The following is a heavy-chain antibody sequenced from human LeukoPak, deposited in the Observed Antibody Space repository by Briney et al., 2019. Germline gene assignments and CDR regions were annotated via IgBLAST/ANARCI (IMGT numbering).Heavy chain of an antibody. CDR2: INPNSGGT. J-gene: IGHJ4*02. Sequence: ASVKVSCRASGYTFTSNYIHWVRQAPGQGLEWMGRINPNSGGTNYAQKFQGRVTMTRDTSISTAYMELSRLRSDDTAVYYCARTIWYYYDSSGPLAVWGQGTLVTVSS. D-gene: IGHD3-22*01. CDR1: GYTFTSNY. V-gene: IGHV1-2*06. CDR3: ARTIWYYYDSSGPLAV.